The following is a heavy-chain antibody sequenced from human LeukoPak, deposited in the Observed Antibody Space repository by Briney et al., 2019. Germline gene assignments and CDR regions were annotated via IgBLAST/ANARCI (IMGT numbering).Heavy chain of an antibody. D-gene: IGHD2-15*01. Sequence: SVKVSCKASGGTFSSYAISWVRQAPGQGLEWMGRIIPILGIANYAQKFQGRVTITSDKSTSTAYMELSSLRSEDTAVFYFARIENCGRCYDYWGQGTLVTVSS. CDR1: GGTFSSYA. CDR3: ARIENCGRCYDY. V-gene: IGHV1-69*04. CDR2: IIPILGIA. J-gene: IGHJ4*02.